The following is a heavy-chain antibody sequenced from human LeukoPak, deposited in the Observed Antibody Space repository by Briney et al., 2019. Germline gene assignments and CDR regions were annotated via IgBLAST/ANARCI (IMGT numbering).Heavy chain of an antibody. CDR2: ISWNSGSI. V-gene: IGHV3-9*01. CDR3: AKGLYGSGSLVSALDY. Sequence: GGSLRLSCAASGFTFDDYAMHWVRQAPGKGLEWVSGISWNSGSIGYADSVKGRFTISRDNAKNSLYLQMNSLRAEDTALYYCAKGLYGSGSLVSALDYWGQGTLVTASS. D-gene: IGHD3-10*01. CDR1: GFTFDDYA. J-gene: IGHJ4*02.